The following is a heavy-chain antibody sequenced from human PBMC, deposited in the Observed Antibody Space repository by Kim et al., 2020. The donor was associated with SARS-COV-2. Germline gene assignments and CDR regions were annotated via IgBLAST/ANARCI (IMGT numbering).Heavy chain of an antibody. J-gene: IGHJ4*02. Sequence: GGSLRLSCAASGFTFSIYAMSWVRQAPGKALEWVSTIGPLGGTAYYADSVKGRFTISRDNSKNTLYLQMNSLRAEDTAIYYCAKGIGTYDYWGQGTLVTVSS. CDR3: AKGIGTYDY. D-gene: IGHD1-26*01. CDR1: GFTFSIYA. V-gene: IGHV3-23*01. CDR2: IGPLGGTA.